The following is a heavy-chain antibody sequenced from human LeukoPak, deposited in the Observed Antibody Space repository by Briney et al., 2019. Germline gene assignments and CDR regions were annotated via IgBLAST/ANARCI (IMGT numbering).Heavy chain of an antibody. D-gene: IGHD6-19*01. Sequence: SETLSLTCAVSGYSISSGYYWGWIRQPPGKGLEWIGSIYHSGSTYYNPSLKSRVTISVDTSKNQFSLKLSSVTAADTAVYYCARAPGSAYYPYYYMDVWGKGTTVTVSS. CDR2: IYHSGST. J-gene: IGHJ6*03. CDR1: GYSISSGYY. CDR3: ARAPGSAYYPYYYMDV. V-gene: IGHV4-38-2*01.